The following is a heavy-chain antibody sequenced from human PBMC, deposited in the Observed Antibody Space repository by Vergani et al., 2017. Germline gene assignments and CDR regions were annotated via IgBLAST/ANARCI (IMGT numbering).Heavy chain of an antibody. D-gene: IGHD6-19*01. J-gene: IGHJ6*02. CDR2: INHSGST. Sequence: QVQLQQWGAGLLKPSETLSLTCAVYGGSFSGYYWSWIRQPPGKGLEWIGEINHSGSTNYNPSLKSRVTISVDTSKNQFSLKLSSVTAEDTAVYYCAKDSRGQWLDLYYYYGMDVWGQGTTVTVSS. CDR1: GGSFSGYY. V-gene: IGHV4-34*01. CDR3: AKDSRGQWLDLYYYYGMDV.